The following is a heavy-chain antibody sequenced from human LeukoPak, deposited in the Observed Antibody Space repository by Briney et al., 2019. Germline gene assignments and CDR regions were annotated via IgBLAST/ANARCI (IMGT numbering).Heavy chain of an antibody. V-gene: IGHV1-46*01. CDR1: GYTFTSNY. CDR2: IYPRDGST. Sequence: ALVKVSCKASGYTFTSNYIHWVRQAPGQGLEWMGMIYPRDGSTSYAQKFQGRVTVTRDTSTSTVHMELSGLRSEDTAVYYCARAGARIYYGSGSYSDYWGQGTLVTVSS. D-gene: IGHD3-10*01. CDR3: ARAGARIYYGSGSYSDY. J-gene: IGHJ4*02.